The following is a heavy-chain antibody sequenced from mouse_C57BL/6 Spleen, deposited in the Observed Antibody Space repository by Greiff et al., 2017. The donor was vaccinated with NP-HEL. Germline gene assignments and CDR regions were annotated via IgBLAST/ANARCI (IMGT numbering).Heavy chain of an antibody. CDR2: INPSSGYT. CDR1: GYTFTSYT. J-gene: IGHJ2*01. Sequence: VQLQQSGAELARPGASVKMSCKASGYTFTSYTMHWVKQRPGQGLEWIGYINPSSGYTKYNQKFKDKATLTADKSSRTAYMQLRSLTSEDSAVYYCARSNYYGSSYDYWGQGTTLTVSS. CDR3: ARSNYYGSSYDY. D-gene: IGHD1-1*01. V-gene: IGHV1-4*01.